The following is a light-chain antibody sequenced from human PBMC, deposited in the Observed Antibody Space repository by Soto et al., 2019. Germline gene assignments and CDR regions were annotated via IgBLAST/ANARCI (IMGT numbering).Light chain of an antibody. J-gene: IGKJ1*01. CDR3: QQYGSSPPWT. Sequence: MVLTQSPGTLSLSPGERATLSCRASESVSSSYLAWYQQKPGQAPRLLIFGASSRATGTPDRFSGSGSGTDFTLTISRLEPEDFAVYYCQQYGSSPPWTFGQRTKVDIK. CDR2: GAS. V-gene: IGKV3-20*01. CDR1: ESVSSSY.